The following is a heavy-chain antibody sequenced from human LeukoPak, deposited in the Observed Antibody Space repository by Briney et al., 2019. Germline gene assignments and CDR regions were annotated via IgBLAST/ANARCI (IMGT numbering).Heavy chain of an antibody. CDR1: GGSFSGYY. Sequence: SETLSLTCAVYGGSFSGYYWSWIRQPTGKGLEWIGEINHSGSTNYNPSLKSRVTISVDTSKNQFSLKLSSVTAADTAVYYCARGPYGDYLSWFDPWGQGTLVTASS. J-gene: IGHJ5*02. CDR3: ARGPYGDYLSWFDP. D-gene: IGHD4-17*01. V-gene: IGHV4-34*01. CDR2: INHSGST.